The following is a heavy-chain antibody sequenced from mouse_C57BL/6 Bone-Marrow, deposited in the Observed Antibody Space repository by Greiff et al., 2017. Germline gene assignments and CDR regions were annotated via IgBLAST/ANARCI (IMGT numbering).Heavy chain of an antibody. D-gene: IGHD1-1*01. CDR1: GFTFTDYY. J-gene: IGHJ1*03. V-gene: IGHV7-3*01. CDR3: ATVVARNWYFDV. Sequence: EVKVVESGGGLVQPGGSLSLSCAASGFTFTDYYMSWVRQPPGKALEWLGFIRNKANGYTTEYSASVKGRFTISRDNSQSILYLQMNALRAEDSATYYCATVVARNWYFDVWGTGTTVTVSS. CDR2: IRNKANGYTT.